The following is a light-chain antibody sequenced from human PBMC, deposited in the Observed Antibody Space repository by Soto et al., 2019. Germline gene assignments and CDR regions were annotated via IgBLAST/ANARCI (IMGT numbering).Light chain of an antibody. V-gene: IGKV3-20*01. Sequence: FVLTQSPGTLSLSPGERAILSCRAGQSVTSNYLAWYQQKPGQAPRLLIYGASSRATGIPDRFSGSGSGTDFTLTISRLEPEDFAVYYCQQYGNSQWTFGQGTKVEIK. CDR1: QSVTSNY. CDR3: QQYGNSQWT. J-gene: IGKJ1*01. CDR2: GAS.